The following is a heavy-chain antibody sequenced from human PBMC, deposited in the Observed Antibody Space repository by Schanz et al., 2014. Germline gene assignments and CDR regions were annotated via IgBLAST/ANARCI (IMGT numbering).Heavy chain of an antibody. Sequence: EVQLLESGGGLVQPGGSLRLSCAASGFTFENYALTWVRQVPGKGLEWVSSISYGTSYIYYAESVKGRFTISRDNAKNSLYLQMNGLRAEDTAVYYCARDRRNADLDYWGQGTLVTVSS. CDR2: ISYGTSYI. D-gene: IGHD1-1*01. CDR1: GFTFENYA. CDR3: ARDRRNADLDY. J-gene: IGHJ4*02. V-gene: IGHV3-21*02.